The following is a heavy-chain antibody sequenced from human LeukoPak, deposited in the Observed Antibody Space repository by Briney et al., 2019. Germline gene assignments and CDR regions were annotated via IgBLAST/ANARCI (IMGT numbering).Heavy chain of an antibody. CDR1: GYSFAGYY. Sequence: ASVKVSCKAFGYSFAGYYIHWVRQAPGQGLERMGWINPNSGGTNSAQKFQGRVSVTRDTSISTTYMEMSRLTYDDTAVYYCVHASSLTGESGLGHWGQGTLVTVSP. D-gene: IGHD7-27*01. V-gene: IGHV1-2*02. J-gene: IGHJ4*02. CDR3: VHASSLTGESGLGH. CDR2: INPNSGGT.